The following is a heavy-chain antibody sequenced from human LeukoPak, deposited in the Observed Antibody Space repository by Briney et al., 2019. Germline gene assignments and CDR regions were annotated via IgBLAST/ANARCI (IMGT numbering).Heavy chain of an antibody. Sequence: GGSLRLSCAASGFTFSSYEMHWVRQAPGKGLEWVSYISSSCSTIYYADSVKGRFTISRDNAKSSLSLQMNSLRVEDTAVYDCCGSETYGSPTNYFDPWGQGTLVTVSS. J-gene: IGHJ5*02. CDR3: CGSETYGSPTNYFDP. D-gene: IGHD6-13*01. CDR2: ISSSCSTI. V-gene: IGHV3-48*03. CDR1: GFTFSSYE.